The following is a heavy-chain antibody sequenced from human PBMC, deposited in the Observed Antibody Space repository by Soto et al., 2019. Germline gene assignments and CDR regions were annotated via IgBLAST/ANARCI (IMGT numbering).Heavy chain of an antibody. CDR3: VRPGYGNPFGN. V-gene: IGHV5-51*01. Sequence: EVQLVQSGAEVKKPGESLKISCKASGYSFTSYWIGWVRQMPGKGLEWMGSTYPGDSDTRYNPSLQGQVTISAEKSLTTAHLQWSSPKAPDPSLCSWVRPGYGNPFGNWGQGTLINVSS. CDR2: TYPGDSDT. D-gene: IGHD4-4*01. J-gene: IGHJ4*02. CDR1: GYSFTSYW.